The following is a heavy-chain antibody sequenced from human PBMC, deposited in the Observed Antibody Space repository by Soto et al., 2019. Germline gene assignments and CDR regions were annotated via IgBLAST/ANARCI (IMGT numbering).Heavy chain of an antibody. Sequence: ASVKVSCKASGYNFNSHSITWLLQAPGQGLEWMGWINPNTGNPTYEQGFQGRVIISVDTSASTAYLQIFGLRSDDSAVYYCARDRASGSFDYWGQGTLVTVSS. J-gene: IGHJ4*02. CDR3: ARDRASGSFDY. CDR2: INPNTGNP. CDR1: GYNFNSHS. D-gene: IGHD1-26*01. V-gene: IGHV7-4-1*01.